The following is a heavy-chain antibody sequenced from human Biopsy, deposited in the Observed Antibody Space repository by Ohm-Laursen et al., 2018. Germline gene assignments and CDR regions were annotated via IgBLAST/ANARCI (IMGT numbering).Heavy chain of an antibody. CDR3: ARGGFFAYSAFDY. J-gene: IGHJ4*02. CDR1: GFTFSNYY. CDR2: FKRDGTTT. D-gene: IGHD4-11*01. Sequence: SLRLSCAAPGFTFSNYYMHWVRQAPGKGLLWVSRFKRDGTTTNYAESVKGRFTISRDNAKNTLYLQMNSLRAEDTAVYYCARGGFFAYSAFDYWGQGALVTVSS. V-gene: IGHV3-74*01.